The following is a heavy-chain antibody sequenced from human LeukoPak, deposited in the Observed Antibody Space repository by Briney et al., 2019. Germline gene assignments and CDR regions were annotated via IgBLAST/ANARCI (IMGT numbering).Heavy chain of an antibody. CDR1: GFTFDDYA. CDR3: AKTHSSGYFDAFDI. V-gene: IGHV3-9*03. CDR2: ISGNSGYI. Sequence: PGGSLRLSCGASGFTFDDYAMHWVRQAPGKGLEWVSGISGNSGYIGYADSVKGRFTISRDNAKNSLYLQMNSLRAEDMALYYCAKTHSSGYFDAFDIWGQGTMVTVSS. D-gene: IGHD3-22*01. J-gene: IGHJ3*02.